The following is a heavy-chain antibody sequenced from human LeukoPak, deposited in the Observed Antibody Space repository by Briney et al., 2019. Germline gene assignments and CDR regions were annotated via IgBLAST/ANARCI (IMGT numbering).Heavy chain of an antibody. J-gene: IGHJ5*02. CDR3: AKEYSSGWTLQGFDP. D-gene: IGHD6-19*01. V-gene: IGHV3-9*01. CDR2: ISWNSGSI. Sequence: PGRSLRLSCAASGFTFDDYAMHWVRQAPGKGLEWVSGISWNSGSIGYADSVKGRFTISRDNAKNSLYLQINSLRAEDTALYYCAKEYSSGWTLQGFDPWGQGTLVTVSS. CDR1: GFTFDDYA.